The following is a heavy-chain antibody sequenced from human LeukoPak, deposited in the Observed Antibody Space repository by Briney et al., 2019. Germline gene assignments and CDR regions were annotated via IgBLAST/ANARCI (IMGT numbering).Heavy chain of an antibody. J-gene: IGHJ5*02. CDR1: GFTFSSYA. V-gene: IGHV3-30-3*01. Sequence: GGSLRLSCAASGFTFSSYAMHWVRQAPGKGLEWVAVISYDGSNKYYADSVKGRFTISRDNSKNTLYLQMNSLRAEDTALYYCAKERFSSSSGLEPESWGQGILVTVSS. D-gene: IGHD6-6*01. CDR2: ISYDGSNK. CDR3: AKERFSSSSGLEPES.